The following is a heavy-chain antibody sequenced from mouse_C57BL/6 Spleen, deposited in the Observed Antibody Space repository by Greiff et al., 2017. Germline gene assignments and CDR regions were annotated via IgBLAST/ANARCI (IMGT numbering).Heavy chain of an antibody. CDR2: IYPGDGDT. V-gene: IGHV1-82*01. CDR3: ARESSTVITTGDFGV. J-gene: IGHJ1*03. Sequence: VQLQQSGPELVKPGASVKISCKASGYAFSSSWMNWVKQRPGKGLEWIGRIYPGDGDTNYNGKFKGKATLTADKSSSTAYMQLSSLTSEYSAVYFDARESSTVITTGDFGVWGTGTTVTAAS. CDR1: GYAFSSSW. D-gene: IGHD2-4*01.